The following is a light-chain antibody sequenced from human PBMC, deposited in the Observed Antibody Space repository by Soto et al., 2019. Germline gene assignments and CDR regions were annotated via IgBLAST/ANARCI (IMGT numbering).Light chain of an antibody. V-gene: IGKV1-39*01. J-gene: IGKJ5*01. CDR1: QSISSY. Sequence: DIQMTQSPSSLSASVGDRVTITCRASQSISSYLNWYQQKPGKAPKFLIYAASSLQSGVPSRFSGSGSGTDFTLTISSLQPEDFATYYCQQSYSTPLTFDQGTRLEIK. CDR2: AAS. CDR3: QQSYSTPLT.